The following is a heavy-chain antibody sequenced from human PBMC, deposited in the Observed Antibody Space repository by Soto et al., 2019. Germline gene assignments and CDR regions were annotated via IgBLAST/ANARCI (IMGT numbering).Heavy chain of an antibody. D-gene: IGHD6-13*01. CDR3: ARGGKRYSSSWYPLYYFDY. CDR1: GGTFSSYA. Sequence: SSVTVSCKASGGTFSSYAISWVRQAPGQGLEWMGGIIPIFGTANYAQKFQGRVTITADESTSTAYMELSSLRSEDTAVYYCARGGKRYSSSWYPLYYFDYWGQGTLGTVSA. J-gene: IGHJ4*02. V-gene: IGHV1-69*13. CDR2: IIPIFGTA.